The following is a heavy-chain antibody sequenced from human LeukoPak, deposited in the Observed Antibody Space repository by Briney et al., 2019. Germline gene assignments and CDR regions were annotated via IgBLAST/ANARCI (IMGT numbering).Heavy chain of an antibody. CDR2: IYTSGST. CDR1: GDSISSGSYY. J-gene: IGHJ5*02. Sequence: PSETLSLTCTVSGDSISSGSYYWSWIRQPAGKGLEWIGRIYTSGSTNYNPSLKNRVTMSVDTSKNQFSLNLSSVTAADTAVYYCARVSGNNWFGPWGQGTLVTVSS. CDR3: ARVSGNNWFGP. V-gene: IGHV4-61*02.